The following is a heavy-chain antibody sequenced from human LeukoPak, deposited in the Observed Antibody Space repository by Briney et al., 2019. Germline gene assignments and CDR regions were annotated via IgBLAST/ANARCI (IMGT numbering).Heavy chain of an antibody. V-gene: IGHV3-23*01. D-gene: IGHD2-15*01. CDR1: GFTFSSYA. J-gene: IGHJ4*02. CDR2: ISGSGGST. CDR3: AKDEVAQDY. Sequence: GSLRLSCAGPGFTFSSYAMSLVRQAPGKGPEWVSAISGSGGSTYYADSVKGRFTISRDNSKNTLYLQMNSLRAEDTAVYYCAKDEVAQDYWGQGTQVTVSS.